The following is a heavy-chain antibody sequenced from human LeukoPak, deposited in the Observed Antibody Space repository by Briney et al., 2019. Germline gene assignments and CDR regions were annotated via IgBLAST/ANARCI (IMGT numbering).Heavy chain of an antibody. V-gene: IGHV1-18*01. CDR2: ISAYNGNT. CDR3: ARVADIVVVVAATGDYFDY. CDR1: GYTFTSYG. D-gene: IGHD2-15*01. J-gene: IGHJ4*02. Sequence: ASVKVSCKASGYTFTSYGISWVRQAPGQGLEWMGWISAYNGNTNYAQKLQGRVTMTTDTSTSTAYMELRSLRSDDTAVYYCARVADIVVVVAATGDYFDYWGQGTLVTVSS.